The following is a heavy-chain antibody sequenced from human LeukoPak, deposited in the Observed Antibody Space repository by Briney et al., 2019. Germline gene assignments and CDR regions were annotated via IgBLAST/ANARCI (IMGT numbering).Heavy chain of an antibody. Sequence: PSETLSLTCAVYGGSFSGYYWSWIRQPPGKGLEWIREINHSGSTNYNPSLKSRVTISVDTSKNQFSLKLSSVTAADTAVYYCARGVKQWLVRILSYWGQGTLVTVSS. CDR1: GGSFSGYY. V-gene: IGHV4-34*01. D-gene: IGHD6-19*01. CDR3: ARGVKQWLVRILSY. CDR2: INHSGST. J-gene: IGHJ4*02.